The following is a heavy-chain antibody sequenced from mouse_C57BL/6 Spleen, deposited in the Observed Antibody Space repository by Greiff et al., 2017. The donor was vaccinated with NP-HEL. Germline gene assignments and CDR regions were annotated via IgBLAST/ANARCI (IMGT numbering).Heavy chain of an antibody. CDR2: IYPGNSDT. CDR1: GYTFTSYW. J-gene: IGHJ2*01. CDR3: TNYYGSSYPYFDY. V-gene: IGHV1-5*01. D-gene: IGHD1-1*01. Sequence: VQLKESGTVLARPGASVKMSCKTSGYTFTSYWMHWVKQRPGQGLEWIGAIYPGNSDTSYNQKFKGKAKLTAVTSASTAYMELSSLTNEDSAVYYCTNYYGSSYPYFDYWGQGTTLTVSS.